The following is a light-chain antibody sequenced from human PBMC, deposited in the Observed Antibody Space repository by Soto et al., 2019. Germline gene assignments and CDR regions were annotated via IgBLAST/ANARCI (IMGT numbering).Light chain of an antibody. CDR2: GAS. J-gene: IGKJ1*01. Sequence: EIVLTQKQSTLSFCPVERATLSCRASQSVSRNYLVWYQQKPGQAPRLLIYGASTRATGIPARFSGSGSGTEFTLTISSLQSEDFGVYYCQQYNNWPRTFGQGSMVDIK. V-gene: IGKV3-15*01. CDR3: QQYNNWPRT. CDR1: QSVSRN.